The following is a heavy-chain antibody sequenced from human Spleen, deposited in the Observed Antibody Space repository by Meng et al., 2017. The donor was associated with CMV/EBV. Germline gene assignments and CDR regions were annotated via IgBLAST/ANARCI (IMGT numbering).Heavy chain of an antibody. CDR1: GFTFSSYW. V-gene: IGHV3-53*01. CDR3: TRDIGYYWFDP. J-gene: IGHJ5*02. CDR2: IYSGGSA. D-gene: IGHD3-22*01. Sequence: GESLKISCAASGFTFSSYWMSWVRQAPGKGLEWVSVIYSGGSAYYADSVRDRFTISRDNSKNTVHLQMNSLRAEDTAVYYCTRDIGYYWFDPWGQGTLVTVSS.